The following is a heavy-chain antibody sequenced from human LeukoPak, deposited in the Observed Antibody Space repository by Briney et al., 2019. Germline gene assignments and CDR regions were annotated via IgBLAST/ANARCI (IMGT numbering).Heavy chain of an antibody. J-gene: IGHJ4*02. Sequence: SETLSLTCAVYGGSFSGYYWSWIRQPPGKGLEWIGEINHSGSTNYNPSLKSRVTISVDTSKNQFSLKLSSVTAADTAVYYCARGLTYYYDSSGSPPHYYFDYWGQGTLVTVSS. V-gene: IGHV4-34*01. CDR3: ARGLTYYYDSSGSPPHYYFDY. CDR1: GGSFSGYY. CDR2: INHSGST. D-gene: IGHD3-22*01.